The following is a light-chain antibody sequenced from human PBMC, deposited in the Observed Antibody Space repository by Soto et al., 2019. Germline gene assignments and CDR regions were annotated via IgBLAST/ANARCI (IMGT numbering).Light chain of an antibody. Sequence: EIVLTQSPGTLSLSPGERVTLSCRASQSVSSNYLAWYQQKPGQAPRLLIYGASSRATGIPDRFSGSGSGTDFTLTISRLESEDVAVYQCQQYGSSPFTFGGGTTVEI. CDR1: QSVSSNY. CDR3: QQYGSSPFT. V-gene: IGKV3-20*01. CDR2: GAS. J-gene: IGKJ4*01.